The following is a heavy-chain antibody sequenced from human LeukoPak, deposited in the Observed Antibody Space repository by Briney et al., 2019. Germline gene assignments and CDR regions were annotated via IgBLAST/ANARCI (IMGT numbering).Heavy chain of an antibody. CDR2: IKSDGST. V-gene: IGHV3-74*01. CDR3: ARAPSEIGGYYPEYFRH. D-gene: IGHD3-22*01. J-gene: IGHJ1*01. CDR1: GFTFSSYW. Sequence: GGSLRLSCAASGFTFSSYWMHWVPQAPGKGLVRVSRIKSDGSTRYADSVKGRFTISRDNAKNTVSLQMNSLRAEDTGVYYCARAPSEIGGYYPEYFRHWGQGTLVTVSP.